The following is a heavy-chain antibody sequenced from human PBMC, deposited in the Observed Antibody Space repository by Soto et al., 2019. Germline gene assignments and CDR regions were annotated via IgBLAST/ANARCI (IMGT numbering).Heavy chain of an antibody. Sequence: PSETLSLTCAVYGGSFSGYYWSWIRQPPGKGLEWIGEINHSGSTNYNPYLKSRGTISVDTSKNQFSLKLSSVTAADTAVYYCARARDHCDGYVYWGQGTLVTVSS. CDR2: INHSGST. CDR1: GGSFSGYY. V-gene: IGHV4-34*01. J-gene: IGHJ4*02. CDR3: ARARDHCDGYVY. D-gene: IGHD5-12*01.